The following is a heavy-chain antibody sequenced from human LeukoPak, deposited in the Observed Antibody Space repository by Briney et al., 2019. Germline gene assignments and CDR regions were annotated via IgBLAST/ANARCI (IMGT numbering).Heavy chain of an antibody. V-gene: IGHV4-38-2*02. CDR3: ARRVWATTISRDAFDI. CDR1: GYSISSGYY. D-gene: IGHD1-26*01. CDR2: IYHSGST. Sequence: SETLSLTCTVSGYSISSGYYWGWIRQPPGKGLEWIGSIYHSGSTYYNPSLKSRVTISVDTPKNQFSLKLSSVTAADTAVYYCARRVWATTISRDAFDIWGQGTMVTVSS. J-gene: IGHJ3*02.